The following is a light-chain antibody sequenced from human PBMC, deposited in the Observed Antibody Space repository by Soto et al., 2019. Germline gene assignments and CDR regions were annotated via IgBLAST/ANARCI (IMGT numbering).Light chain of an antibody. J-gene: IGKJ3*01. V-gene: IGKV1-27*01. Sequence: DIQMTQSPSSLSASVGARVTITCRASQGISNYLAWYQQKPGKVPKLLIYAASTLQPGVPSRFSGSGSGTDFTLTISSLQPEDVETYYGQKYNSAPFTFGTGTKVDIK. CDR2: AAS. CDR1: QGISNY. CDR3: QKYNSAPFT.